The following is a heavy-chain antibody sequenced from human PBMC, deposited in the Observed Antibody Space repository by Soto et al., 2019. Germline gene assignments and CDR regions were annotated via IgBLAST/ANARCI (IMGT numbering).Heavy chain of an antibody. V-gene: IGHV4-39*01. CDR3: ASLKSGRYSYGLIAAADHNWFDP. CDR2: IYYSGST. J-gene: IGHJ5*02. D-gene: IGHD6-13*01. CDR1: GVSFSSYY. Sequence: SDTLSLTCAFYGVSFSSYYLGWIRQPPGKGLEWIGSIYYSGSTYYNPSLKSRVTISVDTSKNQFSLKLSSVTAADTAVYYCASLKSGRYSYGLIAAADHNWFDPWGQGTLVTVSS.